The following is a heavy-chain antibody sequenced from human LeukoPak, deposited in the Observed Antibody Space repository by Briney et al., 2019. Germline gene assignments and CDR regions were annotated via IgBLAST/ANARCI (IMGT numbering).Heavy chain of an antibody. D-gene: IGHD3-3*01. Sequence: ASVKVSCKASGGTFSSYAISWVRQAPGQGLDWMGGIIPIFGTANYAQKFQGRVTITADESTSTAYMELSSLRSEDTAVYYCARDLPADFSRDYYYYMDVWGKGTTVTVSS. CDR1: GGTFSSYA. J-gene: IGHJ6*03. CDR3: ARDLPADFSRDYYYYMDV. V-gene: IGHV1-69*13. CDR2: IIPIFGTA.